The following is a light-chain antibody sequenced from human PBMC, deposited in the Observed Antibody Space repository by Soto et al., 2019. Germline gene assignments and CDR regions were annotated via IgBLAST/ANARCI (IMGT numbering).Light chain of an antibody. CDR3: CSFARSNTWV. V-gene: IGLV2-23*02. CDR2: EVS. J-gene: IGLJ2*01. Sequence: QSVLTQPASVSGSPGQSITISCTGTNSDVGNYNHVSWYQQHPGKAPKLMIYEVSKRPSGVSNRFSGSKSANTASLTISGLQAEDEADYYCCSFARSNTWVFGEGTKLTVL. CDR1: NSDVGNYNH.